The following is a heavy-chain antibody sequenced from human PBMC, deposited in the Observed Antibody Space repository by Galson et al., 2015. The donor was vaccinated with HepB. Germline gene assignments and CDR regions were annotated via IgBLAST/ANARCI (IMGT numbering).Heavy chain of an antibody. J-gene: IGHJ6*02. CDR2: IYPGDSDT. D-gene: IGHD2-2*02. Sequence: QSGAEVKKPGESLKISCKGSGYSFTSYWIGWVRQMPGKGLEWMGIIYPGDSDTRYSPSFQGQVTISADKSISTAYLQWSSLKASDTAMYYCARGGENCSSTSCYNYYYYGMDVWGQGTTVTVSS. CDR3: ARGGENCSSTSCYNYYYYGMDV. CDR1: GYSFTSYW. V-gene: IGHV5-51*03.